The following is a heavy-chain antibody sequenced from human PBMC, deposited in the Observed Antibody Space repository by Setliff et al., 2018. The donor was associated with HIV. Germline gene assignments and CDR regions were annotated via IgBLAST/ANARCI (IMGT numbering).Heavy chain of an antibody. CDR1: GGSISSGSYY. CDR2: IETTGTV. J-gene: IGHJ6*03. D-gene: IGHD1-26*01. CDR3: ARIVRWELVATSTFFYYYMDV. V-gene: IGHV4-61*01. Sequence: PSETLSLTCTVSGGSISSGSYYWSWIRQTPGKGLEWIASIETTGTVNYSPSLKSRVSISLDPSRSQFSLTRRSVTAADTAVYYCARIVRWELVATSTFFYYYMDVWGKGTTVTVSS.